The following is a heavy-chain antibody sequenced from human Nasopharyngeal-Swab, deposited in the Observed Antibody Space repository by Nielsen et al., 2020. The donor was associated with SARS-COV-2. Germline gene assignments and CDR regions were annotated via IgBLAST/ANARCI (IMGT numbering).Heavy chain of an antibody. Sequence: GGSLRLSCAASGFTFSSYAMHWVRQAPGKGLEWVSAISGSGGSTYYADSVKGRFTISRDNSKNTLYLQMNSLRAEDTAVYYCAKGPRRLWFGELPLDYWGQGTLVTVSS. D-gene: IGHD3-10*01. J-gene: IGHJ4*02. CDR3: AKGPRRLWFGELPLDY. V-gene: IGHV3-23*01. CDR1: GFTFSSYA. CDR2: ISGSGGST.